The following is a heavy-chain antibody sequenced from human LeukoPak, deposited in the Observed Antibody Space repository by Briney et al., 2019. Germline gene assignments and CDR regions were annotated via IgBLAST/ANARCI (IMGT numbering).Heavy chain of an antibody. V-gene: IGHV3-7*01. CDR3: AKDPQWLVIGGYFDY. D-gene: IGHD6-19*01. J-gene: IGHJ4*02. CDR1: GFTFSSYW. CDR2: IKQDGSEK. Sequence: GGSLRLSCAASGFTFSSYWMSWVRQAPGKGLEGVANIKQDGSEKYYADSVKGRFTISRDNAKNSLYLQMNSLRAEDTAVYYCAKDPQWLVIGGYFDYWGQGTLVTVSS.